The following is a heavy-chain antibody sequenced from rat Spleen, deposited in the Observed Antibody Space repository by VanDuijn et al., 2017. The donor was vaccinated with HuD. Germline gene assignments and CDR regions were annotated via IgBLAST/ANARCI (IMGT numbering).Heavy chain of an antibody. D-gene: IGHD1-3*01. CDR1: GFTFSDYN. Sequence: EVQLVESGGGLVQPGRSLKLSCAASGFTFSDYNMAWVRQAPKKGLEWVATITSGGSNTYSADSVKGRFTISRDNAKSTLYLQMDSLRSEDTATYYCAKRTYGHFDYWGQGVMVTVSS. J-gene: IGHJ2*01. CDR3: AKRTYGHFDY. CDR2: ITSGGSNT. V-gene: IGHV5-7*01.